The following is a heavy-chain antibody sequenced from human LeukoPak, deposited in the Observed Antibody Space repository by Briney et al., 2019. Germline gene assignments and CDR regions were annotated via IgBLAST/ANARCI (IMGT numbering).Heavy chain of an antibody. Sequence: ASVKVSXKASGYTFTGYYTHWVRQAPGQGLEWMGWINPNSGGTNYAQKFQGRVTMTRDTSISTAYMELSRLRSDDTAVYYCAREFLEANYFDYWGQGTLVTVSS. CDR1: GYTFTGYY. CDR3: AREFLEANYFDY. D-gene: IGHD5-24*01. J-gene: IGHJ4*02. V-gene: IGHV1-2*02. CDR2: INPNSGGT.